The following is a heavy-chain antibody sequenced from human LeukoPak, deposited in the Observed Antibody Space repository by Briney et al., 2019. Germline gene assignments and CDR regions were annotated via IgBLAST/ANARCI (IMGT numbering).Heavy chain of an antibody. CDR1: GGSISSYY. Sequence: SETLSLTCTVSGGSISSYYWSWIRQPPGKGLEWIGYIYYSGSTNYNPSLKSRVTISVDTSKDQFSLKLSSVTAADTAVYYCARESNRVWAPGAFDIWGQGTMVTVSS. CDR3: ARESNRVWAPGAFDI. V-gene: IGHV4-59*01. J-gene: IGHJ3*02. D-gene: IGHD3-16*01. CDR2: IYYSGST.